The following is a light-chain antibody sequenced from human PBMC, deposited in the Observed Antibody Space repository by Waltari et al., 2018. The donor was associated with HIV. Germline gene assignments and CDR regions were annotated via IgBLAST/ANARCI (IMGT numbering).Light chain of an antibody. J-gene: IGLJ2*01. Sequence: QSALTQPRSVSGSPGQSVTISCTGTSSESGVYNYNYVSWYQQHPSKAPKLMIYDVTKRPSGVPDRFSGSKSGNTASLTISGLQADDEADYFCCSYGITYTFFGGGTTLTVL. V-gene: IGLV2-11*01. CDR1: SSESGVYNYNY. CDR2: DVT. CDR3: CSYGITYTF.